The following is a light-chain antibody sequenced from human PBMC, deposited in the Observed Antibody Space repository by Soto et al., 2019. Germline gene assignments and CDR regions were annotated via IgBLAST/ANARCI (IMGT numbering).Light chain of an antibody. CDR1: QGINNY. Sequence: IHVTQSPSTLSASVGARVTITRLTCQGINNYLAWYQQKPGKAPNLLIYGASTLQSGVPSRFSGSGSGTDFTLTSNSLQAEDFATYYCQQTRSYPSTFGGGTKVDIK. CDR3: QQTRSYPST. J-gene: IGKJ4*01. V-gene: IGKV1-9*01. CDR2: GAS.